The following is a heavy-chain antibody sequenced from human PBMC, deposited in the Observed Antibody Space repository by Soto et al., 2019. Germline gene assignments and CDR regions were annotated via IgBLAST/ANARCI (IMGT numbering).Heavy chain of an antibody. J-gene: IGHJ5*02. D-gene: IGHD2-2*01. CDR2: ISAYNGNT. V-gene: IGHV1-18*01. CDR1: GYTFTSYG. Sequence: ASVKVSCKASGYTFTSYGISWVRQAPGQGLEWMGWISAYNGNTNYAQKLQGRVTMTTDTSTSTAYMELRSLRSDDTAVYYCAREAPEGIVVVPAAIRASNWFDPWGQGTLDTVSS. CDR3: AREAPEGIVVVPAAIRASNWFDP.